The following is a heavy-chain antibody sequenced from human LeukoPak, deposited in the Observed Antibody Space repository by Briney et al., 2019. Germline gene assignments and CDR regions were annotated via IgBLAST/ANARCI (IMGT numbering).Heavy chain of an antibody. D-gene: IGHD3-22*01. CDR1: GYTLTELS. CDR3: ATDFRGYYDSSGYYSDY. Sequence: ASVKVSCKVSGYTLTELSMHWVRQAPGKGLEWMAGFDPEDGETIYAQKFQGRVTMTEDTSTDTAYMELSSLRSEDTAVYYCATDFRGYYDSSGYYSDYWGQGTLVTVSS. J-gene: IGHJ4*02. CDR2: FDPEDGET. V-gene: IGHV1-24*01.